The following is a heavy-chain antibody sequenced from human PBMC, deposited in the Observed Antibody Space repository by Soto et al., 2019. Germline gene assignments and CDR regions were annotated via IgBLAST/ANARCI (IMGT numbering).Heavy chain of an antibody. CDR3: ARDRRYCSSTSCPSPNRPYYFDY. J-gene: IGHJ4*02. CDR1: GGSISSGGYY. V-gene: IGHV4-31*03. Sequence: QVQLQESGPGLVKPSQTLSLTCTVSGGSISSGGYYWSWIRQHPGKGLEWIGYIYYSGSTYYNPSLKSRGTIAVDTSKNQFSLKLSSVTAADTAVYYCARDRRYCSSTSCPSPNRPYYFDYWGQGTLVTVSS. CDR2: IYYSGST. D-gene: IGHD2-2*01.